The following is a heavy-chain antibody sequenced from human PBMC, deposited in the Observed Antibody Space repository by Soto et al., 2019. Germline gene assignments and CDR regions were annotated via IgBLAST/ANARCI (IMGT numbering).Heavy chain of an antibody. Sequence: AASGFTLRTYGMHWVRQAPGKGLEWVAVVWYDGSKKYYADSVKGRFTVSRDNSKNTLYLQMNSLRAEDTAVYYCARPLEQWQLGFGMDVWGQGSPVTVSS. J-gene: IGHJ6*01. CDR2: VWYDGSKK. CDR1: GFTLRTYG. D-gene: IGHD6-19*01. CDR3: ARPLEQWQLGFGMDV. V-gene: IGHV3-33*01.